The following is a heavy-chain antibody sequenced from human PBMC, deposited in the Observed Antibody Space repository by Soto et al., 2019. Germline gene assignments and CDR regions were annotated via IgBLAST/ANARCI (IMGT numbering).Heavy chain of an antibody. D-gene: IGHD2-15*01. V-gene: IGHV1-3*01. J-gene: IGHJ4*02. CDR1: GYTFTDYA. CDR2: VTAANGNT. Sequence: QVQLVQSGAEVKKPGASVKISCKTSGYTFTDYAMHWVRQAPGQRLEWMGWVTAANGNTKYSENFQGRVTLTSDTSATTVHMELSILRSEDTAVYFCVRDGVGAARLAYWGQGTLVTVSS. CDR3: VRDGVGAARLAY.